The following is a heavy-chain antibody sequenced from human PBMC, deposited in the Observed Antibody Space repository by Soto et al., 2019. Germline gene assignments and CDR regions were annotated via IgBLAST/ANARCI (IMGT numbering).Heavy chain of an antibody. D-gene: IGHD3-16*01. J-gene: IGHJ5*02. CDR1: GASISNYY. CDR3: ASGGNWFDP. Sequence: SETLSLTCNVSGASISNYYWTWIRQSPEKGLEWIGYMYYNGNINYNPSLKSRVTISIDTSKNQFSLTLKSVSAADTAVYYCASGGNWFDPWGQGVPVPVSS. V-gene: IGHV4-59*01. CDR2: MYYNGNI.